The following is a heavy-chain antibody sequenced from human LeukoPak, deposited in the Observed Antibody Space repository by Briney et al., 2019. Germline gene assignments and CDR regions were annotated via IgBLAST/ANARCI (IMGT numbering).Heavy chain of an antibody. V-gene: IGHV4-59*04. CDR1: GGXISSYY. J-gene: IGHJ4*02. CDR2: IYYSGST. Sequence: SETLSLTCTVSGGXISSYYCSWIRQPPGKGLEWIGYIYYSGSTYYNPSLKSRVTISVDTSKNQFSLKLSSVTAADTAVYYCARGDCSGGSCYLFDYWGQGALVTVSS. D-gene: IGHD2-15*01. CDR3: ARGDCSGGSCYLFDY.